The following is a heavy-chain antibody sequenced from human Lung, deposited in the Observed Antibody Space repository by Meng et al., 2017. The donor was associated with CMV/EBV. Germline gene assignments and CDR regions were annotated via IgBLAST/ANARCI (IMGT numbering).Heavy chain of an antibody. J-gene: IGHJ4*02. CDR3: ASFPPPGKQWLVTDY. Sequence: QGQLQESGPGPVKPSGTLSLTCAGSGGSISSSNWWSWVRQPPGKGLEWIGEIYHSGSTNYNPSLKSRVTISVDKSKNQFSLKLSSVTAADTAVYYCASFPPPGKQWLVTDYWGQGTLVTVSS. D-gene: IGHD6-19*01. CDR1: GGSISSSNW. V-gene: IGHV4-4*02. CDR2: IYHSGST.